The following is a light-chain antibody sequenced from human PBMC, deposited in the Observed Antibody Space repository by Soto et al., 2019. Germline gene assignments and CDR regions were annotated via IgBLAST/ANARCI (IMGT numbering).Light chain of an antibody. Sequence: QLVLTQSSSASASLGSSVKLTCTLSSGHGSYIIAWHQQQPGEAPRYLMSVETGGSYNKGSGVPDRFSGSSSGADRFLTISNLQSEDEADYYCEAWDSNTRVFGGGTKVTVL. CDR2: VETGGSY. V-gene: IGLV4-60*03. CDR1: SGHGSYI. CDR3: EAWDSNTRV. J-gene: IGLJ3*02.